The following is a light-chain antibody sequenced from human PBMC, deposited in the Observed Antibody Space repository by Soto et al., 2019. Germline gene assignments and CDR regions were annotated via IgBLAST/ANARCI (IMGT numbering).Light chain of an antibody. CDR2: EVS. V-gene: IGLV2-14*01. J-gene: IGLJ1*01. Sequence: QSALTQPASVSWSPGEPITISFTGTISYVGGYNYVSWYKQHPGKAPKLMIYEVSNRPSGSSNRFSGSKSGNTASLTISGLQAEDEADYYCSSYRSSSTLRYVFGTGTKVTVL. CDR1: ISYVGGYNY. CDR3: SSYRSSSTLRYV.